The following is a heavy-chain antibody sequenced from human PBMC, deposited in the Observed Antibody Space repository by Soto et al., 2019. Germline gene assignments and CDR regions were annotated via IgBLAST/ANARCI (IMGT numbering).Heavy chain of an antibody. V-gene: IGHV1-18*01. CDR2: ISAHNGNT. D-gene: IGHD1-1*01. J-gene: IGHJ4*02. CDR3: ARGRYGDY. Sequence: QVHLVQSGAEVKKPGASVKVSCKGSGYIFTTYGITWVRQAPGQGLEWMGWISAHNGNTNYAQKLQGRVTVTRDTSTSTAYMELRNLRSGDTVVYYCARGRYGDYWGQGALVTVSS. CDR1: GYIFTTYG.